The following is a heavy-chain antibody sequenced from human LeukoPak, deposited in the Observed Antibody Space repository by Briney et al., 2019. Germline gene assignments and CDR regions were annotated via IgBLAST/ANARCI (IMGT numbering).Heavy chain of an antibody. CDR2: INPSGGST. V-gene: IGHV1-46*01. Sequence: ASVKVSCKASGYTFTSYYMHWVRQAPGQGLEWMGIINPSGGSTSYAQKFQGRVTMTRDTSTSTVYMELSSLRSEDTAVYYCARDSARPSGSVPKDRYYYGMDVWGQGTTVTVSS. CDR1: GYTFTSYY. CDR3: ARDSARPSGSVPKDRYYYGMDV. J-gene: IGHJ6*02. D-gene: IGHD6-6*01.